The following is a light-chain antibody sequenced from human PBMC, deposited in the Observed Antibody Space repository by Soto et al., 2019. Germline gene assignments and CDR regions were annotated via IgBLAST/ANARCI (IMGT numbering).Light chain of an antibody. CDR3: QQYATKT. J-gene: IGKJ1*01. V-gene: IGKV3-20*01. CDR1: QSVSSSY. CDR2: GAS. Sequence: EIVLTQSPGTLSLSPGERATLSCRASQSVSSSYLAWYQQKPGQAPRLLIYGASSRATGIPDRFSGSGSGTDFTLTISRLEPEDFAVYYCQQYATKTFGQGTKVDI.